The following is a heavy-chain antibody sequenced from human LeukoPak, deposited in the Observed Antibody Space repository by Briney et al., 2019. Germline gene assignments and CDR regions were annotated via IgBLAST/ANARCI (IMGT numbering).Heavy chain of an antibody. CDR2: FNPNSGGT. CDR1: GYTFTDYY. Sequence: ASVKVSCKASGYTFTDYYMHWVRQAPGQGLEWMGWFNPNSGGTSYAQKFQGRVTMTRDTSISTAYMELSSLRSDDTAVYFCARVGTSWYMEYRFDPWGQGTLVTVSS. J-gene: IGHJ5*02. V-gene: IGHV1-2*02. CDR3: ARVGTSWYMEYRFDP. D-gene: IGHD6-13*01.